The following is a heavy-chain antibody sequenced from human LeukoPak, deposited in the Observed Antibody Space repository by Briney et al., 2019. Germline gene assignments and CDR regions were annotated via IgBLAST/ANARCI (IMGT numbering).Heavy chain of an antibody. D-gene: IGHD3-3*01. J-gene: IGHJ4*02. V-gene: IGHV4-4*07. CDR1: GGSISSYY. CDR3: ARLDTIFGVAKGFDY. CDR2: IFISGNT. Sequence: PSETLSLTCTVSGGSISSYYWTWIRQPAGKGLEWIGRIFISGNTNYNPSLKSRVTISVDTSKNQFSLKLSSVTAADTAVYYCARLDTIFGVAKGFDYWGQGTLVTVSS.